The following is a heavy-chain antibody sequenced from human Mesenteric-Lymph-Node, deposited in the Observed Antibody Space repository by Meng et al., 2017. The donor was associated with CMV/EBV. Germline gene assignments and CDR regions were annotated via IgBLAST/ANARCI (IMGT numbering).Heavy chain of an antibody. CDR3: ARGPSNWGLRIDY. Sequence: VSGCSVSSGSYSWSWIRQPPGKGLEWIGFIYYSGSTNYNPSLKSRVTISVDTSKNQFSLKLSSVTAADTAVYYCARGPSNWGLRIDYWGQGTLVTVSS. CDR1: GCSVSSGSYS. CDR2: IYYSGST. D-gene: IGHD7-27*01. J-gene: IGHJ4*02. V-gene: IGHV4-61*01.